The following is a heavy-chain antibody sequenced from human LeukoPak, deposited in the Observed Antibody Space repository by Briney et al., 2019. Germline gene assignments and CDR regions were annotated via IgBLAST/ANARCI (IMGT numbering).Heavy chain of an antibody. V-gene: IGHV3-30*03. CDR1: GFRFSGHG. Sequence: HPGGSLRLSCAASGFRFSGHGMHWVRQAPGKGLEWVAIISYDGSNQYYADSVKGRFIISRDNFNSALYLQMNSLRAEDTAVYYCARDNAVTLDYWGQGTLVTVSS. J-gene: IGHJ4*02. CDR3: ARDNAVTLDY. CDR2: ISYDGSNQ. D-gene: IGHD6-19*01.